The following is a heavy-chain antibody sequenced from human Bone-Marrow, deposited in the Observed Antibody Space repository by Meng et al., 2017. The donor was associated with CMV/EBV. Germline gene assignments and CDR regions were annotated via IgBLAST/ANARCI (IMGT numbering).Heavy chain of an antibody. CDR2: IKEDGTDK. V-gene: IGHV3-7*01. Sequence: GESLKISCAASGFTFSGHWMTWVRQAPGKGLEWVANIKEDGTDKKYLDSVKGRFTISRDNAKNSLSLQMNSLRAEDTAVYYCRGSGWDDYWGQGTLVTVSS. J-gene: IGHJ4*02. D-gene: IGHD6-19*01. CDR1: GFTFSGHW. CDR3: RGSGWDDY.